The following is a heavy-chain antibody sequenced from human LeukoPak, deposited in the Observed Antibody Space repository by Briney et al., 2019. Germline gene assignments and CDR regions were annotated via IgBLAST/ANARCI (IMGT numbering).Heavy chain of an antibody. J-gene: IGHJ4*02. Sequence: PGGSLRLSCAASGSTFSSYAMSWVRQAPGKGLEWVSAISGSGGSTYYADSVKGRFTISTDNYKNTLYLQMNSLRAEDTAVYYCAKDLIAARPYYFDYWGQGTLVTVSS. D-gene: IGHD6-6*01. CDR2: ISGSGGST. CDR1: GSTFSSYA. CDR3: AKDLIAARPYYFDY. V-gene: IGHV3-23*01.